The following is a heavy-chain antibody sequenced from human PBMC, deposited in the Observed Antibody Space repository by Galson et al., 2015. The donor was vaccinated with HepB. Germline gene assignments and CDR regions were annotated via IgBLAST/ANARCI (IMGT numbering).Heavy chain of an antibody. CDR1: GFTVGASY. CDR2: TYDGGSI. D-gene: IGHD4-23*01. V-gene: IGHV3-66*02. Sequence: LRLSCAASGFTVGASYMSWVRQAPGKGLEWVSVTYDGGSIYYADFAKGRFSISRDNSKNTLYLQMSGLRAEDTAVYYCARAGHYGGKGNWFDSWGQGTLVTVSS. J-gene: IGHJ5*01. CDR3: ARAGHYGGKGNWFDS.